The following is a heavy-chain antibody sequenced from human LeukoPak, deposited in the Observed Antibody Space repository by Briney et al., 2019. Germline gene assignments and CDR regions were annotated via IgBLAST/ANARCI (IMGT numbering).Heavy chain of an antibody. J-gene: IGHJ4*02. Sequence: GGSLRLSCVVSGFTFGKYLMSRVGQAPGKGLEGVANIKLDGSEKNDVDSVKGRFTISRDNTKNSLYLQMNSLRVEDTAVFYCARDQYDTWSRRGNFDSWGQGTLVIVSS. D-gene: IGHD3-3*01. V-gene: IGHV3-7*03. CDR3: ARDQYDTWSRRGNFDS. CDR1: GFTFGKYL. CDR2: IKLDGSEK.